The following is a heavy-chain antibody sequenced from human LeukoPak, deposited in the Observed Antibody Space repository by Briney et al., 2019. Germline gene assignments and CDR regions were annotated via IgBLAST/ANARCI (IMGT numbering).Heavy chain of an antibody. D-gene: IGHD3-3*01. CDR1: GFTFSSYA. Sequence: GGSLRLSCAASGFTFSSYAMHWVRQAPGKGLEWLSYISTSSSYIYYADSVKGRFTVSRDNAMNSLFLQMNSLIAEDTAVYYCAGVGIRFLEQYYFDYWGQGTLVTVSS. CDR3: AGVGIRFLEQYYFDY. J-gene: IGHJ4*02. CDR2: ISTSSSYI. V-gene: IGHV3-21*01.